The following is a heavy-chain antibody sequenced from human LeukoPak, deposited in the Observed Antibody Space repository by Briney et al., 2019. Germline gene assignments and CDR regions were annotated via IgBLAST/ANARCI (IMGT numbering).Heavy chain of an antibody. Sequence: GSLRLSFAASGFPVRSNYMSWVRPAPGKGLEWVSVIYSGGSTYYADSVKGRFTISRDNSKNTLYLQMNSLRAEDTAVYYCAREYSSSSDRDAFDIWGQGTMVTVSS. J-gene: IGHJ3*02. CDR3: AREYSSSSDRDAFDI. CDR1: GFPVRSNY. CDR2: IYSGGST. V-gene: IGHV3-53*01. D-gene: IGHD6-13*01.